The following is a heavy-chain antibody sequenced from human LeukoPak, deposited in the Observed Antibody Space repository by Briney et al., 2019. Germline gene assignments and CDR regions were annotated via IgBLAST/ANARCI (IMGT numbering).Heavy chain of an antibody. Sequence: PGGSLRLSCAASGFTFSSYAMNWVRQAPGKGLEWVSTISGSGGDTYYADSVKGRFSISRDNSKNTLYLQVNSLRAEDTAVYYCAKGNGYSYGRYYFDYWGQGTLVTVSS. J-gene: IGHJ4*02. D-gene: IGHD5-18*01. V-gene: IGHV3-23*01. CDR3: AKGNGYSYGRYYFDY. CDR1: GFTFSSYA. CDR2: ISGSGGDT.